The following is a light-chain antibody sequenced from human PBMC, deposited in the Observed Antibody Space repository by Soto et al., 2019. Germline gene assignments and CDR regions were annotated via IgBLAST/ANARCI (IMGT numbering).Light chain of an antibody. Sequence: NFMLTQPHSVSESPGKTVTISCTRSSCSIASNYVQWYQQRPGSAPTTVIYEDNQRPSGVPDRFSGSIDSSSNSASLTISGLKTEDEADYYCQSYDSRYWVFGGGTKLTVL. J-gene: IGLJ3*02. V-gene: IGLV6-57*04. CDR3: QSYDSRYWV. CDR2: EDN. CDR1: SCSIASNY.